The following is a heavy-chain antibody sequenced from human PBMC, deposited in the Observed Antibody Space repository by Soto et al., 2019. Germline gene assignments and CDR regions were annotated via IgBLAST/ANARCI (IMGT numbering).Heavy chain of an antibody. D-gene: IGHD2-15*01. CDR3: ARARDSGAWTYDY. CDR2: IFYNGNT. CDR1: GGSINSGNSY. V-gene: IGHV4-31*02. J-gene: IGHJ4*02. Sequence: QVQLQESGPGLVKPSQTLSLTCTVSGGSINSGNSYWTWIRQHPEKGLEWMGFIFYNGNTHYNPSLESRLTISLDASKDQFSLRLKSVTAADSAVYYCARARDSGAWTYDYWGQGTLVTVSS.